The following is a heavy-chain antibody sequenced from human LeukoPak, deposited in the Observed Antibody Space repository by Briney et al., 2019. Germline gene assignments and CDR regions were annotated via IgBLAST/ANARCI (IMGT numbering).Heavy chain of an antibody. D-gene: IGHD2-8*01. CDR3: ARTNVGAYLDY. J-gene: IGHJ4*02. CDR1: GFTFSSYW. CDR2: INSDGSDT. Sequence: PGGSLRLSCAASGFTFSSYWMHWHRQAPGKGLVWVSRINSDGSDTTYADSVKGRFTISRDNAQNTLYLQINSLRAEDTAVYYCARTNVGAYLDYWGLGTLVTVSS. V-gene: IGHV3-74*01.